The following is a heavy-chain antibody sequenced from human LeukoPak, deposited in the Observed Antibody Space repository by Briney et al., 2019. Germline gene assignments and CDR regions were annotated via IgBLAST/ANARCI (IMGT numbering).Heavy chain of an antibody. J-gene: IGHJ4*02. CDR2: ISSSGSTI. CDR1: GFTFSSYE. D-gene: IGHD2-2*01. V-gene: IGHV3-48*03. CDR3: AKGGSPSCYSSSGY. Sequence: GGSLRLSCAASGFTFSSYEMDWVRQAPGKGLEWVSYISSSGSTIYYADSVKGRFTISRDNAKNSLYLQMNSLRGEVTAVYYCAKGGSPSCYSSSGYWGQGTLVTVSS.